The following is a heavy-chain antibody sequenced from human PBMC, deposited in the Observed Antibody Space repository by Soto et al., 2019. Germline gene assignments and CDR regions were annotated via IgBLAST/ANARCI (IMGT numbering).Heavy chain of an antibody. Sequence: QVQLQASGPRLLKPSETLSLTCTVSGDSISGHYWSWIRQPAGKGLEWIGRIYASGSNISNRSLRSRVALSVDTSKNQFSLNLNSVTAADTAMYYCVRSGYSSGWYTAFDSWSQGALVTVSS. CDR1: GDSISGHY. J-gene: IGHJ4*02. CDR3: VRSGYSSGWYTAFDS. CDR2: IYASGSN. V-gene: IGHV4-4*07. D-gene: IGHD6-19*01.